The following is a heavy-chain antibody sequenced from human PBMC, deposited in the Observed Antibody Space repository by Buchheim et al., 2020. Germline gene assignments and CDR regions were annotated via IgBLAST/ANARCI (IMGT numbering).Heavy chain of an antibody. CDR2: INPSGAGT. CDR3: ARDRGAAAGTSPGY. Sequence: QVQLVQSGAEVKKPGASVKVSCKASGYTFTSYYVHWVRQAPGQGLEWMGIINPSGAGTSYSQKFQGRVTMTRDPSTSTVYTELSSLRSEDTAVYYCARDRGAAAGTSPGYWGQGTL. V-gene: IGHV1-46*01. D-gene: IGHD6-13*01. CDR1: GYTFTSYY. J-gene: IGHJ4*02.